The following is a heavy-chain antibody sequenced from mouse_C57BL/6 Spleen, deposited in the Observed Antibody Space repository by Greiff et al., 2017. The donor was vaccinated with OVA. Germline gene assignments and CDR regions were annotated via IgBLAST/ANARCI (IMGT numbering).Heavy chain of an antibody. J-gene: IGHJ2*01. Sequence: QVQLKESGAELVRPGASVKLSCKASGYTFTDYYINWVKQRPGQGLEWIARIYPGSGNTYYNEKFKGKATLTAEKSSSTAYMQLSSLTSEDSAVYFCARTRLKLLRYFDYWGQGTTLTVSS. CDR2: IYPGSGNT. V-gene: IGHV1-76*01. CDR3: ARTRLKLLRYFDY. CDR1: GYTFTDYY. D-gene: IGHD1-1*01.